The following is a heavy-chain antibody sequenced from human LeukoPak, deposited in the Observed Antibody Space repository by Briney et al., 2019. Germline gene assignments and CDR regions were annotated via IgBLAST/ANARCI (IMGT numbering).Heavy chain of an antibody. J-gene: IGHJ6*03. CDR2: ISYDGSNK. CDR3: AKLVTAPILFHYYMDV. D-gene: IGHD2-2*01. V-gene: IGHV3-30-3*01. CDR1: GFTFSSYA. Sequence: PGGSLRLSCAASGFTFSSYAMHWVRQAPGKGLEWVAVISYDGSNKYYADSVKGRFTISRDHAKKTVYLQMNDVRDEDTAVYFCAKLVTAPILFHYYMDVWGKGTTVVVSS.